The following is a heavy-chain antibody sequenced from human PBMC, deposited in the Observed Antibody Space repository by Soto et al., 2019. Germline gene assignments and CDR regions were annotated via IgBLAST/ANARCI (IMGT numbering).Heavy chain of an antibody. D-gene: IGHD1-1*01. CDR1: GFTFSSYA. V-gene: IGHV3-30*09. CDR2: ISYDGSNK. CDR3: ARGPVQLERLAEYFQH. J-gene: IGHJ1*01. Sequence: GGSLRLSCAASGFTFSSYAMHWVRQAPGKGLEWVAVISYDGSNKYYADSGKGRFAISRDSSKNTLYLQMNSLRAEDTAVYYCARGPVQLERLAEYFQHWGQGTLVTVSS.